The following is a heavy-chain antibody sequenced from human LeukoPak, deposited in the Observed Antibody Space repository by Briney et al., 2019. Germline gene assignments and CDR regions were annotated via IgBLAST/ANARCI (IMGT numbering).Heavy chain of an antibody. CDR1: GFTFSSYS. J-gene: IGHJ6*03. D-gene: IGHD6-13*01. CDR2: ITSSSNYI. CDR3: AREAIAGPKDV. Sequence: GGSLRLSCAASGFTFSSYSMNWVRQAPGKGLEWVSSITSSSNYINYADSVKGRFTISRDNAKNSLYLQMNSLIVEDTALYYCAREAIAGPKDVWGKGTTVTVSS. V-gene: IGHV3-21*01.